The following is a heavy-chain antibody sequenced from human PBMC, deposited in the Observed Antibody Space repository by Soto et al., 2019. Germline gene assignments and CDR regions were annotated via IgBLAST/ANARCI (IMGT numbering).Heavy chain of an antibody. D-gene: IGHD3-3*01. CDR2: ISDGGDLT. J-gene: IGHJ3*02. Sequence: GGSLRLSCTGSGFAFSSHPMSWVRQAPERGLEWVSGISDGGDLTYNADSVRGRFTISRDNSKNTLFLQMNSLRVEDPAVYYCARRAFGSSRSFDIWGQGTMVTVSS. CDR1: GFAFSSHP. V-gene: IGHV3-23*01. CDR3: ARRAFGSSRSFDI.